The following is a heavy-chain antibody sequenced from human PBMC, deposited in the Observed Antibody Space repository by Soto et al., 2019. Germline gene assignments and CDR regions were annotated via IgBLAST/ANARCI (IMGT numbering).Heavy chain of an antibody. CDR2: IYWDDDK. D-gene: IGHD3-3*01. J-gene: IGHJ4*02. CDR3: AHRVLRAVFGLVTTTAIYFDF. CDR1: GFSHTTSGVG. V-gene: IGHV2-5*02. Sequence: QITLNESGPTVVKPTETLTLICTFSGFSHTTSGVGVGWVRQSPGKAPEWLAFIYWDDDKRYSTSLKSRLTITKDTSKNQVVLTMANVDPADTATYYCAHRVLRAVFGLVTTTAIYFDFWGQGTPVVVSS.